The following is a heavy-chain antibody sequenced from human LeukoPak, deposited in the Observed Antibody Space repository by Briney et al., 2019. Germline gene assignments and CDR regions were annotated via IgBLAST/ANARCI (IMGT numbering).Heavy chain of an antibody. Sequence: GGSLRLSCAASGFTFSSYAMHWVRQAPGKGLEWVAVISYDGSNKYYADSVKGRFTISRDNSKNTLYLQMNSLRAEDTAVYYCAGEVWGQGTLVTVSS. CDR1: GFTFSSYA. V-gene: IGHV3-30-3*01. CDR3: AGEV. CDR2: ISYDGSNK. J-gene: IGHJ4*02.